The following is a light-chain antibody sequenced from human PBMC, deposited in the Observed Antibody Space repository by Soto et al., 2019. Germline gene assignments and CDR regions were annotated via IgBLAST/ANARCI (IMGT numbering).Light chain of an antibody. J-gene: IGKJ4*01. CDR3: QQYGSSPLT. Sequence: EIVLTQSPATLSVSPWQRATLSCRASQSVGSNLAWYQQKPGLAPRLLIYDASSRATGVPDRFSGSGSGTDFTLTISRLEPEDFAVYYCQQYGSSPLTFGGGTKVDIK. CDR1: QSVGSN. V-gene: IGKV3D-20*01. CDR2: DAS.